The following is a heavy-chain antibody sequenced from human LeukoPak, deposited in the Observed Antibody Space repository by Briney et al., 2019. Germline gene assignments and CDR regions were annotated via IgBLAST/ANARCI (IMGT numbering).Heavy chain of an antibody. D-gene: IGHD3-9*01. CDR3: ARDRDPTYYDILTGYYKARAFDI. Sequence: SETLSLTCTVSGGSISSYYWSWIRQHPGKGLEWIGYIYYSGSTYYNPSLKRRVTISVDTSKNQFSLKLSSVTAADTAVYYCARDRDPTYYDILTGYYKARAFDIWGQGTMVTVSS. CDR2: IYYSGST. V-gene: IGHV4-59*06. CDR1: GGSISSYY. J-gene: IGHJ3*02.